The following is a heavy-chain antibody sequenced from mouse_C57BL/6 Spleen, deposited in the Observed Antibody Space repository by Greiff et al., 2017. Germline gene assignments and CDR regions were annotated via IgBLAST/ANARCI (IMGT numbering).Heavy chain of an antibody. J-gene: IGHJ3*01. CDR1: GYTFTSYG. Sequence: QVQLKESGAELARPGASVKLSCKASGYTFTSYGISWVKQRTGQGLEWIGEIYPRSGNTYYNEKFKGKATLTADKSSSTAYMELRSLTSEDSAVYFCAREGLLRAGFAYWGQGTLVTVSA. V-gene: IGHV1-81*01. CDR3: AREGLLRAGFAY. CDR2: IYPRSGNT. D-gene: IGHD1-1*01.